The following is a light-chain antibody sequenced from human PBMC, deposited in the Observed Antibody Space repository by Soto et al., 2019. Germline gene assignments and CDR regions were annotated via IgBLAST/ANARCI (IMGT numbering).Light chain of an antibody. J-gene: IGLJ2*01. CDR1: SSDVGRYNY. Sequence: QSALTQPPSASGSPGQSVTISCTGTSSDVGRYNYVSWYQQHPGKAPKLIIYEVTKRPSGVPDRFSGSKSYNTASLTVSGLQAEDEADYYCSSYAGNNNLIFGGGTKVTVL. CDR3: SSYAGNNNLI. CDR2: EVT. V-gene: IGLV2-8*01.